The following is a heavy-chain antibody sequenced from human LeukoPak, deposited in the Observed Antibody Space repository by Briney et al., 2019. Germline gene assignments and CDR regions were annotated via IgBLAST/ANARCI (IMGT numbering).Heavy chain of an antibody. J-gene: IGHJ4*02. CDR1: GFTFSSYG. D-gene: IGHD6-19*01. CDR2: ISYDGSNK. CDR3: ARAGYSSGWYFDY. Sequence: GGSLRLSCAASGFTFSSYGMHWVRQAPGKWLEWVAVISYDGSNKYYADSVKGRFTISRDNSKNTLYLQMNSLRAEDTAVYYCARAGYSSGWYFDYWGQGTLVTVSS. V-gene: IGHV3-30*03.